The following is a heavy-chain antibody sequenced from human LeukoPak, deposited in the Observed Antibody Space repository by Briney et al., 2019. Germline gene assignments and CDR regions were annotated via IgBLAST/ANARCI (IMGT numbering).Heavy chain of an antibody. V-gene: IGHV3-30*01. J-gene: IGHJ4*02. CDR1: GFTFSSYA. CDR2: ISYDGSNK. D-gene: IGHD4-11*01. Sequence: GGSLRLSCAASGFTFSSYAMHWVRQAPGKGLEWVAVISYDGSNKYYADSVKGRFTISRDNSKNTLYLQMNSLRAEDTAVYYCARDPGPLELYSNYGLDYWGQGTLVTVSS. CDR3: ARDPGPLELYSNYGLDY.